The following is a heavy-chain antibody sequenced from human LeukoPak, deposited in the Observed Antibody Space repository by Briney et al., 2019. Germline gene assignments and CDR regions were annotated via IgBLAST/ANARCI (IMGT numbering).Heavy chain of an antibody. CDR1: GFTFSSYA. CDR3: ARDDYDSSTPYYFDY. J-gene: IGHJ4*02. Sequence: GGSLRLSCAASGFTFSSYAMSWVRQAPGKGLEWVSYNHNSGSTIYYADSVKGRFTISRDNVKNSLYLQMNSLRAEDTAVYYCARDDYDSSTPYYFDYWGQGILVTVS. D-gene: IGHD3-22*01. V-gene: IGHV3-48*03. CDR2: NHNSGSTI.